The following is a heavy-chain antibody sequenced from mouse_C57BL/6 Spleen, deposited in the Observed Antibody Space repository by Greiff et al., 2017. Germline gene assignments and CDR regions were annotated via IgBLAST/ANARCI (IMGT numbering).Heavy chain of an antibody. CDR3: ARRGYSSSYDAMDY. D-gene: IGHD1-1*01. CDR2: IWSDGST. Sequence: QVQLKESGPGLVAPSQSLSITCTVSGFSLTSSGVHWVRQPPGKGLVWLVVIWSDGSTTYNSALKSRLSISKDNSKSQVFLKMNSLQTDDTAMYYCARRGYSSSYDAMDYWGQGTSVTVSA. V-gene: IGHV2-6*03. J-gene: IGHJ4*01. CDR1: GFSLTSSG.